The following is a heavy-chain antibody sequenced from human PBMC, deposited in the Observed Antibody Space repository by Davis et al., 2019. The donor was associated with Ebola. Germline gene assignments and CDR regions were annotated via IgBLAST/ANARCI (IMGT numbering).Heavy chain of an antibody. Sequence: MPSETLSLTCTVSGGSISSSSYYWGWIRQPPGKGLEWIGSIYYSGSTYYNPSLKSRVTISVDTSKNQFSLKLSSVTAADTAVYCCARQRVAAAGLKWFDPWGQGTLVTVSS. CDR3: ARQRVAAAGLKWFDP. CDR2: IYYSGST. J-gene: IGHJ5*02. CDR1: GGSISSSSYY. D-gene: IGHD6-13*01. V-gene: IGHV4-39*01.